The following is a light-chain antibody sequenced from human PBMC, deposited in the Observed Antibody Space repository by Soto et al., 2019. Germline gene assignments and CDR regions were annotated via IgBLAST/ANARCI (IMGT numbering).Light chain of an antibody. CDR3: CSYAGSYNYV. CDR2: DVS. V-gene: IGLV2-11*01. J-gene: IGLJ1*01. CDR1: SSDVGSYNY. Sequence: QSALTQPRSVSGSPGQSVTISCTGTSSDVGSYNYVSWYQQPPRKAPKLMIYDVSKRPSGVPDRFSGSKSDNTASLTISGLQAEDEADYYCCSYAGSYNYVFGTGTKLTVL.